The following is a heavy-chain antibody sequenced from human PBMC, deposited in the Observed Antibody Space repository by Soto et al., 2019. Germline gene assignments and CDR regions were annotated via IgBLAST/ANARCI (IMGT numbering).Heavy chain of an antibody. Sequence: QLQLQESGPGLVKPSETLSLTCTVSGGSISSSSHYWGWIRQPPGKGLEWIGRIYYSGSTYYNPSLTSRVTISVDTSKDQFYLKLSSVTAADTAVYYCARQYYYGSGSYYHFDPLGQGTLVTVSS. CDR1: GGSISSSSHY. CDR3: ARQYYYGSGSYYHFDP. CDR2: IYYSGST. D-gene: IGHD3-10*01. J-gene: IGHJ5*02. V-gene: IGHV4-39*01.